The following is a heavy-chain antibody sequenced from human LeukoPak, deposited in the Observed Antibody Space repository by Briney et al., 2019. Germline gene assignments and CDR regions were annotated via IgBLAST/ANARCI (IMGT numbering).Heavy chain of an antibody. Sequence: GESLKISCKGSGYSFTSYWIGWVRQMPGKALEWMGIIYPGDSDITYSPSLQGQVTISADKSISTAYLQWSSLKASDTAIYYCARLRGNYFDYWGQGALVTVSS. V-gene: IGHV5-51*01. CDR3: ARLRGNYFDY. D-gene: IGHD3-16*01. CDR1: GYSFTSYW. CDR2: IYPGDSDI. J-gene: IGHJ4*02.